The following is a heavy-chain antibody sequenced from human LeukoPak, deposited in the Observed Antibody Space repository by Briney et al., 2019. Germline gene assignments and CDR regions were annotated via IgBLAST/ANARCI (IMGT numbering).Heavy chain of an antibody. CDR1: GFTFSDYY. J-gene: IGHJ4*02. Sequence: GGSLRLSCAASGFTFSDYYVSWIRQAPGKGLEWVSYISSSGSTIYYADSVKGRFTISRDNAKNSLYLQMNSLRAEDTAVYYCARDLFLEWLLDYWGQGTLVTVSS. CDR3: ARDLFLEWLLDY. V-gene: IGHV3-11*01. D-gene: IGHD3-3*01. CDR2: ISSSGSTI.